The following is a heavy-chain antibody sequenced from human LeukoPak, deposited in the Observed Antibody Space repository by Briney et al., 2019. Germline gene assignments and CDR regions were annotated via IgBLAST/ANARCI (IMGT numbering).Heavy chain of an antibody. Sequence: GGSLRLSCAASGFTFSSYGMHWVRQAPGKGLEWGAFIRYDGSNKYYADSVKGRFTISRDNSKNTLYLQMNSLRAEDTAVYYCAKDAVLRYFDWLLGLDYWGQGTLVTVSS. CDR3: AKDAVLRYFDWLLGLDY. V-gene: IGHV3-30*02. CDR2: IRYDGSNK. CDR1: GFTFSSYG. D-gene: IGHD3-9*01. J-gene: IGHJ4*02.